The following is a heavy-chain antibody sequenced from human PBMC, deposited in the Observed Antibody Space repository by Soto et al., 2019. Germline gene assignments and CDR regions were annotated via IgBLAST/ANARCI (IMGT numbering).Heavy chain of an antibody. D-gene: IGHD6-13*01. CDR2: INPNSGGT. V-gene: IGHV1-2*04. CDR3: AREGFGAAGTYSYYYGMDV. Sequence: GSVKDCVKASGDAFTGHYIHLVPQAPGQGVEWMGWINPNSGGTNYAQKFQGWVTMTRYTSISTAYMELSRLRSDDTAVYYCAREGFGAAGTYSYYYGMDVWGQGTPVTVPS. J-gene: IGHJ6*01. CDR1: GDAFTGHY.